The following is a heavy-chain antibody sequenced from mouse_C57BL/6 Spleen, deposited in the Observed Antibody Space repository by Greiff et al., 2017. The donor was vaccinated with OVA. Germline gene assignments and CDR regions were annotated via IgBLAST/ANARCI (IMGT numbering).Heavy chain of an antibody. Sequence: QVQLQQPGAELVRPGSSVKLSCKASGYTFTSYWMHWVKQRPIQGLEWIGNIDPSDSETHYNQKFKDKATLTVDKSSSTAYMQLSSLTSEDSAVYYCSGAESAQVPLAYWGQGTLVTVSA. J-gene: IGHJ3*01. CDR2: IDPSDSET. CDR1: GYTFTSYW. D-gene: IGHD3-2*02. CDR3: SGAESAQVPLAY. V-gene: IGHV1-52*01.